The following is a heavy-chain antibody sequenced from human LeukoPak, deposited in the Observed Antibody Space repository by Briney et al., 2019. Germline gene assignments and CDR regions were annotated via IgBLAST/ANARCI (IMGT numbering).Heavy chain of an antibody. CDR2: INHSGST. CDR1: GESFSGYY. CDR3: ARVSAAAGTGVEFDY. Sequence: SETLSLTCAVYGESFSGYYWSWIRQPPGKGLEWIGEINHSGSTNYNPSLKSRVTISVDTSENQFSLKLSSVTAADTAVYYCARVSAAAGTGVEFDYWGQGTLVTVSS. V-gene: IGHV4-34*01. D-gene: IGHD6-13*01. J-gene: IGHJ4*02.